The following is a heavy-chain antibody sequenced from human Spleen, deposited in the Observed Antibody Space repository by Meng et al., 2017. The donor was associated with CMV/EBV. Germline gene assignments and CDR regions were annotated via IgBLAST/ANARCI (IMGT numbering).Heavy chain of an antibody. J-gene: IGHJ3*02. Sequence: FTFSTYTLHWVRQAPRKGLEWVASISSSRSYINYADSVKGRFTISRDNAKNSLYLQLSSLRADDTAVYYCARERLYQPLWGDALDIWGQGTMVTVSS. V-gene: IGHV3-21*01. CDR1: FTFSTYT. CDR3: ARERLYQPLWGDALDI. CDR2: ISSSRSYI. D-gene: IGHD2-2*01.